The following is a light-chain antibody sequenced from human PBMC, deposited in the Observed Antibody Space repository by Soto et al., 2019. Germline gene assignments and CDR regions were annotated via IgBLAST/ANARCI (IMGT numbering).Light chain of an antibody. CDR3: GAWDGSLSGYV. CDR2: ENN. CDR1: SSNIGNNF. V-gene: IGLV1-51*02. J-gene: IGLJ1*01. Sequence: QAVLTQPPPVSAAPGQMGTISCSGSSSNIGNNFVSWFQQLPGTAPRLLIYENNKRPSGVPDRFSGSKSGTSATLGITGLQTGDEADYYCGAWDGSLSGYVFGTGTKVTVL.